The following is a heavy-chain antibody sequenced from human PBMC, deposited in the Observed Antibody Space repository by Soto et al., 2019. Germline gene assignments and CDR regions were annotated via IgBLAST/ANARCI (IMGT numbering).Heavy chain of an antibody. J-gene: IGHJ6*02. D-gene: IGHD3-16*01. CDR2: ISTYNGKT. CDR3: AREGAVPYYYYGMDV. CDR1: GYTFSRFG. V-gene: IGHV1-18*01. Sequence: QVQLVQSGGEVRKPGASVTVSCKASGYTFSRFGMSWVRQAPGQGLEWMGWISTYNGKTNYAQKFQDRVTMATDTCASTVYLEMRSLTFDDTAVYYCAREGAVPYYYYGMDVWGQGTTVSVSS.